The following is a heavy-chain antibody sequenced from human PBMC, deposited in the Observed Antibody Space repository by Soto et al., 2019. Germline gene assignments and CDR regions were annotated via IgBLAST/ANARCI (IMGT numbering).Heavy chain of an antibody. CDR3: ARDTSYDFWSGYYRVLVYFDY. CDR2: INAGNGNT. J-gene: IGHJ4*02. CDR1: GYTFTSYA. D-gene: IGHD3-3*01. Sequence: GASVKVSCKASGYTFTSYAMHWVRQAPGQRLEWMGWINAGNGNTKYSQKFQGRVTITRDTSASTAYMELSSLRSEDTAVYYCARDTSYDFWSGYYRVLVYFDYWGQGTLVTVSS. V-gene: IGHV1-3*01.